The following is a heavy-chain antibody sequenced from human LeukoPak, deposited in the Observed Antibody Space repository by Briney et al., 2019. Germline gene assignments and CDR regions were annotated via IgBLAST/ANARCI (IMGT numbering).Heavy chain of an antibody. V-gene: IGHV4-59*01. Sequence: SETLSLTCTVSGGSISSYYWSWIWQPPGKRLEWIGYIYYSGSTNYNPSLKSRVTISVDTSKNQFSLKLSSVTAADTAVYYCARDLGSSWFGYWGQGTLVTVSS. D-gene: IGHD6-13*01. CDR1: GGSISSYY. CDR3: ARDLGSSWFGY. J-gene: IGHJ4*02. CDR2: IYYSGST.